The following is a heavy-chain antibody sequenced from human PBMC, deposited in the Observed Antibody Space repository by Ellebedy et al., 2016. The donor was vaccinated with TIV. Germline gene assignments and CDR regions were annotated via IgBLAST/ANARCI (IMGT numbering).Heavy chain of an antibody. D-gene: IGHD3-10*01. CDR2: IYYSGST. V-gene: IGHV4-59*08. Sequence: SETLSLTCTVSGGSISSYYWSWIRQPPGKGLEWIGYIYYSGSTNYNPSLKSRVTISVDTSKNQFSLKLSSVTAADTAVYYCARPRTSLLWSEMWVYWGQGTLVTVSS. CDR1: GGSISSYY. CDR3: ARPRTSLLWSEMWVY. J-gene: IGHJ4*02.